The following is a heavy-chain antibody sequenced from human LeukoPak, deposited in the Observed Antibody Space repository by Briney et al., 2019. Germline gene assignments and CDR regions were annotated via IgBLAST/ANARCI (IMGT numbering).Heavy chain of an antibody. CDR3: AGDYGDYYFDY. D-gene: IGHD4-17*01. J-gene: IGHJ4*02. Sequence: SRSTSYNLSLKSRVTISVDTSKNQFSLKLSSVTAADTAVYFCAGDYGDYYFDYWGQGTLVTVSS. CDR2: SRST. V-gene: IGHV4-39*07.